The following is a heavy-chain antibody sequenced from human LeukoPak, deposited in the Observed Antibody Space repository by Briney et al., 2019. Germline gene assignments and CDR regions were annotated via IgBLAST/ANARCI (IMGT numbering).Heavy chain of an antibody. CDR2: INHSGST. CDR3: AVVASGYHHFFDY. J-gene: IGHJ4*02. Sequence: SETLSLTCAVYGGSFSGYYWSWIRQPPGEGLEWIGEINHSGSTNYNPSLKSRVTISVDTSKNQFSLKLSSVTAADTAVYYCAVVASGYHHFFDYWGQGTLVTVSS. CDR1: GGSFSGYY. V-gene: IGHV4-34*01. D-gene: IGHD3-22*01.